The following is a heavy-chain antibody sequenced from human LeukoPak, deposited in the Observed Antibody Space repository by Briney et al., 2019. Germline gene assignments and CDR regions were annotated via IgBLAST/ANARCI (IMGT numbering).Heavy chain of an antibody. V-gene: IGHV3-23*01. CDR3: AGYSSSWSSFDY. Sequence: GGSLRLSCAASGFTFSSYAMSWVRQAPGKGLEWVSAISGSGGSTYYADSVKDRFTISRDNSKNTLYLQMNSLRAEDTAVYYCAGYSSSWSSFDYWGQGTLVTVSS. J-gene: IGHJ4*02. CDR1: GFTFSSYA. CDR2: ISGSGGST. D-gene: IGHD6-13*01.